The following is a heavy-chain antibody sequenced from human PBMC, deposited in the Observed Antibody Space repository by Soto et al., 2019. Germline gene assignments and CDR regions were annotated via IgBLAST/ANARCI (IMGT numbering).Heavy chain of an antibody. D-gene: IGHD6-19*01. J-gene: IGHJ4*02. CDR1: GGSISNYY. V-gene: IGHV4-59*01. Sequence: SETLSLTCTVSGGSISNYYWSWIREPPGKGLEWIGYIYYSGSINYNPSLKSRVTISEDTSKNQFSLKMSSVTAADTAVYYCAREIAVAGTHYFDYWGQGTLVTVSS. CDR3: AREIAVAGTHYFDY. CDR2: IYYSGSI.